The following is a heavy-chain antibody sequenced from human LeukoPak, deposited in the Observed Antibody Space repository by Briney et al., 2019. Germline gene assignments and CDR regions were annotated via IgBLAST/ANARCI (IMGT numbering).Heavy chain of an antibody. CDR3: AKVIGSSWYSGGFDY. V-gene: IGHV3-30*18. J-gene: IGHJ4*02. D-gene: IGHD6-13*01. Sequence: GGSLRLSCAASGFIFSIYCMHWVRQAPGKGLEWVALISYEGDSTYYADSVKGRFTISRDNSKNSLYLQMNSLRTEDTALYYCAKVIGSSWYSGGFDYWGQGTLVTVSS. CDR2: ISYEGDST. CDR1: GFIFSIYC.